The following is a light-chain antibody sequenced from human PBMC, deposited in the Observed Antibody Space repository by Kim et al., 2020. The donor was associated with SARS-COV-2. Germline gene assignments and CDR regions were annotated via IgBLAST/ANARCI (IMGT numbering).Light chain of an antibody. CDR1: QTLSSRD. V-gene: IGKV3-20*01. J-gene: IGKJ1*01. Sequence: ESVLMQSPGTLSLSPGERATLSCRASQTLSSRDLAWYQQKPGHAPRLLIYDASNRATGIPDRFSGSGSGTEFTLTLGRLEPEDFAVYYCQQYGSSPAFGQGTKVDIK. CDR3: QQYGSSPA. CDR2: DAS.